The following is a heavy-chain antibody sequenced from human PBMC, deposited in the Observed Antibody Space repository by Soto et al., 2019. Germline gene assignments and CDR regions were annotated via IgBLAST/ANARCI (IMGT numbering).Heavy chain of an antibody. V-gene: IGHV4-61*01. CDR3: ARGVESGWLPLGDFDY. CDR2: IYYSGST. J-gene: IGHJ4*02. CDR1: GGCVSRGSYY. D-gene: IGHD5-12*01. Sequence: EPLSLTGTVAGGCVSRGSYYWSWIRQPPGKGLEWIGYIYYSGSTNYNPSLKSRVTISVDTSKNQFSLKLSSVTAADTAVYYCARGVESGWLPLGDFDYWGQGTLVT.